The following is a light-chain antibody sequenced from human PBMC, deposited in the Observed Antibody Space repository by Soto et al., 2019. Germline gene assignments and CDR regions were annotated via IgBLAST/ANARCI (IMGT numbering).Light chain of an antibody. Sequence: AIRMTQSPSSFSASTGDRVTITCRASQGISSYLAWYQQKPGKAPKFLIYAASTLHSGVPSRFSGSGSGTDFTLTISCLQSEDFATYYCQQYYSYPRTFGQGTKVEIK. CDR3: QQYYSYPRT. V-gene: IGKV1-8*01. CDR1: QGISSY. CDR2: AAS. J-gene: IGKJ1*01.